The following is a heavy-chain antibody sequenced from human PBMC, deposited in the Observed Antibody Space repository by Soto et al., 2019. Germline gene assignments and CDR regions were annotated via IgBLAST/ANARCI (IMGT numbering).Heavy chain of an antibody. Sequence: ASVKVSCKASGYTFTSYAMHWVRQAPGQRLEWMGWINAGNGNTKYSQKFQGRVTITRDTSASTAYMELSSLRSEDTAVCYCARDQGHDYGENWFDPWGQGTLVT. J-gene: IGHJ5*02. V-gene: IGHV1-3*01. CDR2: INAGNGNT. CDR1: GYTFTSYA. CDR3: ARDQGHDYGENWFDP. D-gene: IGHD4-17*01.